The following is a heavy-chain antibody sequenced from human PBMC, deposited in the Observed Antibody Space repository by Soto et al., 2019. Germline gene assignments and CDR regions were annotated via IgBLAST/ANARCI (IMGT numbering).Heavy chain of an antibody. CDR3: ARLEAAGHDY. D-gene: IGHD6-13*01. Sequence: PSETLSLTCTVSGGSISSYYWSWIRQPPGKGLEWIGYIYYSGSTNYNPSLKSRVTISVDTSKNQFSLKLSSVTAADTAVYYCARLEAAGHDYWGQGTLVTAPQ. V-gene: IGHV4-59*08. CDR2: IYYSGST. J-gene: IGHJ4*02. CDR1: GGSISSYY.